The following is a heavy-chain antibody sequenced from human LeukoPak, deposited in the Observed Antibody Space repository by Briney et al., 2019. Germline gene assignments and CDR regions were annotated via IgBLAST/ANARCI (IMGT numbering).Heavy chain of an antibody. D-gene: IGHD6-13*01. CDR1: GGSISSYY. Sequence: SETLSLTCTVSGGSISSYYWSWIRQPPGKGLEWIGYIYYSGSTNYNPSLKSRVTISVDTSKNQFSLKLSSVTAADTAVYYCARVSGYSSSWRGSYYFDYWGQGTLVTVSS. CDR2: IYYSGST. J-gene: IGHJ4*02. V-gene: IGHV4-59*01. CDR3: ARVSGYSSSWRGSYYFDY.